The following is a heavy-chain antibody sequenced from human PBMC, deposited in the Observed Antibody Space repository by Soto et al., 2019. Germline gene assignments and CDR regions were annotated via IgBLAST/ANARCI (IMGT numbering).Heavy chain of an antibody. Sequence: QVQLQQWGAGLLKPSETLSLTCAVYGGSFSGYYWSWIRQPPGKGLEWIGEINHSGSTNYNPSLKSRVTISVDTSKNQFSLKLSSVTAADTAVYYCARHGYNRPQTIDYWGQGTLVTVSS. CDR1: GGSFSGYY. V-gene: IGHV4-34*01. D-gene: IGHD6-25*01. CDR3: ARHGYNRPQTIDY. CDR2: INHSGST. J-gene: IGHJ4*02.